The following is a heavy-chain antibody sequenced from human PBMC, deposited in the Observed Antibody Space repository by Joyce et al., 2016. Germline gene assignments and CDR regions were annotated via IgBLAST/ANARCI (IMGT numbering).Heavy chain of an antibody. V-gene: IGHV3-30*18. J-gene: IGHJ4*02. CDR3: AKILTATYSSGWFLDY. CDR2: ISYDGIYK. Sequence: QVQLVESGGGVVQPGRSLRHSCAASGITLRNYGVHWVRQAPGKGLRWVAVISYDGIYKYYADSVKGRFTISRDNSKNTVFLEMNSLRTEDTAVYYCAKILTATYSSGWFLDYWGQGTLVTVSS. D-gene: IGHD6-25*01. CDR1: GITLRNYG.